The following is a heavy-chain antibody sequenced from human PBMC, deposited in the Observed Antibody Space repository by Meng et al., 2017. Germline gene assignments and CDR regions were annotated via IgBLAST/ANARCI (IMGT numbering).Heavy chain of an antibody. Sequence: GESLKISCAASGFTFSSYSMNWVRQAPGKGLEWVSSISSSSSYIYYADSVKGRFTISRDNAKNSLYLQMNSLRAEDTAVYYCARPYYYGSGSYYNHYWGQGTLVTSPQ. J-gene: IGHJ4*02. CDR1: GFTFSSYS. CDR2: ISSSSSYI. D-gene: IGHD3-10*01. CDR3: ARPYYYGSGSYYNHY. V-gene: IGHV3-21*01.